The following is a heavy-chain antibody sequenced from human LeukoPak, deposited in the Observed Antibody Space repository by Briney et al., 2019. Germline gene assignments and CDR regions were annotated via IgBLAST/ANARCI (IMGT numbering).Heavy chain of an antibody. CDR3: ARIEGGYGDYFGPYYFDY. J-gene: IGHJ4*02. CDR2: IIPIFGTA. CDR1: GGTFSSYA. V-gene: IGHV1-69*13. Sequence: SVKVSCKASGGTFSSYAISWVRQAPGQGLEWMGGIIPIFGTANYAQKFQGRVTITADESTSTAYMELSSLRSEDTAVYYCARIEGGYGDYFGPYYFDYWGQETLVTVSS. D-gene: IGHD4-17*01.